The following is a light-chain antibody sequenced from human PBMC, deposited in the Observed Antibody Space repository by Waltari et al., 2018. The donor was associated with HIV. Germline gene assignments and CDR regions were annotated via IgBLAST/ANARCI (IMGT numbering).Light chain of an antibody. Sequence: IVLTQSPDNVTQSPGERVTPSCRASQSPSGNYLGWYQQKHGQAPRLLIYGASHRATGIPDRFSGSGSGTDFTLTISRLEPEDFAVYYCQLVFTFGPGTRVDI. CDR1: QSPSGNY. CDR3: QLVFT. J-gene: IGKJ3*01. CDR2: GAS. V-gene: IGKV3-20*01.